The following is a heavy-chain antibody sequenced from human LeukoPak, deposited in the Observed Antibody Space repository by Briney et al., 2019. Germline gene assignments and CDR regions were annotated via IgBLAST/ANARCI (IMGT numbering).Heavy chain of an antibody. CDR3: ARGATDVTRWFDP. V-gene: IGHV3-21*01. J-gene: IGHJ5*02. CDR2: ISRASESI. CDR1: GFTFNNYA. D-gene: IGHD1-1*01. Sequence: GGSLRLSCTASGFTFNNYAMTWVRQAPGKGLEWVSIISRASESIFYADSVKGRFTISRDNAKNSLYLQMNGLRAEDTAVYYCARGATDVTRWFDPWGQGTLVTVSS.